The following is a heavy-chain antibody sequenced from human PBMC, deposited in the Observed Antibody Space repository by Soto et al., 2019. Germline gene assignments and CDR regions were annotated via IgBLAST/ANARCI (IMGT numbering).Heavy chain of an antibody. V-gene: IGHV3-48*02. D-gene: IGHD1-26*01. J-gene: IGHJ4*01. CDR1: GFTFSDYG. Sequence: EVQLVESGGGSVQPGGSLRLSCSVSGFTFSDYGVNWVRQAPGKGLEWISYISSGSDTIYYAESVQGRFTISRDDAKNSLFLQMNNLRNEDTAVYYCARVSKTWEDDYWGHGALVTVSS. CDR2: ISSGSDTI. CDR3: ARVSKTWEDDY.